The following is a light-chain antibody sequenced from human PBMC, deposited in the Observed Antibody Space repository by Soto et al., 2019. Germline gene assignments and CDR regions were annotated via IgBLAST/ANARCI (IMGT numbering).Light chain of an antibody. V-gene: IGLV2-14*01. CDR2: EVS. CDR1: SSDVGGYEY. J-gene: IGLJ1*01. Sequence: QSALTQPASVSGSPGQSITISCTGTSSDVGGYEYVAWYQQHPGKAPKLIIYEVSNRPSGVSNRFSGSKSGTSASLAISGLQSEDEADYYCAAWDDSLKGYVFGTGTKVTVL. CDR3: AAWDDSLKGYV.